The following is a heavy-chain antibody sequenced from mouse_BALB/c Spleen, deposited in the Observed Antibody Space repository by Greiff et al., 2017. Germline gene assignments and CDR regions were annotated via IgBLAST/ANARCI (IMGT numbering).Heavy chain of an antibody. D-gene: IGHD3-1*01. CDR1: GYTFTSYV. Sequence: EVKLMESGPELVKPGASVKMSCKASGYTFTSYVMHWVKQKPGQGLEWIGYINPYNDGTKYNEKFKGKATLTSDKSSSTAYMELSSLTSEDSAVYYCARISSGYGYAMDYWGQGTSVTVSS. V-gene: IGHV1-14*01. J-gene: IGHJ4*01. CDR2: INPYNDGT. CDR3: ARISSGYGYAMDY.